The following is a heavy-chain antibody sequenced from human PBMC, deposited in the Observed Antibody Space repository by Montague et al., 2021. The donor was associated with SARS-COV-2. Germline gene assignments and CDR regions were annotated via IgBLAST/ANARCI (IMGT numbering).Heavy chain of an antibody. CDR3: VPHIAAAGIDF. V-gene: IGHV3-11*06. CDR2: ISSSSSNT. CDR1: GFTFSDYY. D-gene: IGHD6-13*01. J-gene: IGHJ4*02. Sequence: SLRLSCAASGFTFSDYYMSWIRQAPGKGLVWVSYISSSSSNTNYADSVKGRFTISRDNAKNSLYLQMNSLRAEDTAVYYCVPHIAAAGIDFWGQGTLVTVSS.